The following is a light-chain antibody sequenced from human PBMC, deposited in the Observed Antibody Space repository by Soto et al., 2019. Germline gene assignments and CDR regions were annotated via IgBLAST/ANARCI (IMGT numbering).Light chain of an antibody. J-gene: IGLJ1*01. CDR2: GNN. Sequence: QSVLTQPPSVSGAPGQRVTISCTGSSSNIGAGYDVHWYQQLPGTAPKLLIYGNNNRPSGVPDRFSGSKSGTSASLAITGLQAEDEADYYCQSYDSSLSAVFGTGTKLTVL. CDR1: SSNIGAGYD. V-gene: IGLV1-40*01. CDR3: QSYDSSLSAV.